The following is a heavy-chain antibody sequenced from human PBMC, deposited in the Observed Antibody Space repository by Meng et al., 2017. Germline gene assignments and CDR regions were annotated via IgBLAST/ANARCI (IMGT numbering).Heavy chain of an antibody. CDR1: AVSCSICKW. Sequence: NPGGHLYRVCVLDAVSCSICKWGNWLRQPPGEAVGWIGALYDSGNTNYNPSLKSRVTISVDKSKHQFSLKLSSVTDEDAAVYYCARGLRRPSPLGYWGQGTLVTVSS. CDR3: ARGLRRPSPLGY. J-gene: IGHJ4*02. V-gene: IGHV4-4*02. D-gene: IGHD3-3*01. CDR2: LYDSGNT.